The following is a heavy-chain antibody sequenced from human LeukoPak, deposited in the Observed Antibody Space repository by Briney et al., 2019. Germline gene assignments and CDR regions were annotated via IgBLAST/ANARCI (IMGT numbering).Heavy chain of an antibody. CDR2: IRSKPNSYAT. J-gene: IGHJ3*02. V-gene: IGHV3-73*01. CDR3: FNMVRGGGLNI. Sequence: GGSLRLSCAASGFTFSGSAMHWVRQASGKGLEWVGRIRSKPNSYATAYAASVTGRFTISREDSKNTAYLQMNSIKTEDTAGYYCFNMVRGGGLNIWGQGTMVTVSS. D-gene: IGHD3-10*01. CDR1: GFTFSGSA.